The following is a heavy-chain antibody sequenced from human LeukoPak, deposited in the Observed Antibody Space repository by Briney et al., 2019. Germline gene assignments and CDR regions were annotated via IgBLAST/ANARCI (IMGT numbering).Heavy chain of an antibody. V-gene: IGHV1-8*01. CDR1: GHTFTSYD. J-gene: IGHJ3*02. D-gene: IGHD3-10*01. CDR2: MNPNSGNT. Sequence: ASVKVSCKASGHTFTSYDINWVRQATGQGLEWMGWMNPNSGNTGYTQKFQGRVTMTRNTSISTAYMELSSLRSEDTAVYYCARDIGPRGSGSYYLLFDIWGQGTMVTVSS. CDR3: ARDIGPRGSGSYYLLFDI.